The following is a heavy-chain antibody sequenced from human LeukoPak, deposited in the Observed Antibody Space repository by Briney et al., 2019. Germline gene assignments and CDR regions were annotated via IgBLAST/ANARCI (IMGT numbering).Heavy chain of an antibody. CDR1: GGSFSGYY. CDR3: ARSLPWLAHFDY. D-gene: IGHD6-19*01. CDR2: INHSGST. Sequence: NPSETLSLTCAVYGGSFSGYYWSWIRQPPGKGLEWIGEINHSGSTNYNPSLKSRVTISVDTSKNQFSLKLSSVTAADTAVYYRARSLPWLAHFDYWGQGTLVTVSS. V-gene: IGHV4-34*01. J-gene: IGHJ4*02.